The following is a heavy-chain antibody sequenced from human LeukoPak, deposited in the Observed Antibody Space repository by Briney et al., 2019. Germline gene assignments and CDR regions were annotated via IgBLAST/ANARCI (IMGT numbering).Heavy chain of an antibody. CDR2: IYYSGST. CDR1: GGSISSYY. J-gene: IGHJ5*02. CDR3: ARVYAFDP. V-gene: IGHV4-59*01. D-gene: IGHD2-2*02. Sequence: SEALSLTCTVSGGSISSYYWSWIRQPPGKGLDWIGYIYYSGSTKYNPSLKSRVTISVDTSKNQFSLRLSSVTAADTGVYYCARVYAFDPWGQGTLVTVSS.